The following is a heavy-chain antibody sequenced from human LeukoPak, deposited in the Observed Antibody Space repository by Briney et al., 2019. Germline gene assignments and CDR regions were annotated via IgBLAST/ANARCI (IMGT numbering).Heavy chain of an antibody. CDR1: GYTFTSYD. D-gene: IGHD5-12*01. CDR2: MNPNSGNT. Sequence: ASVKVSCKASGYTFTSYDINWVRQATGQGLEWMGWMNPNSGNTGYAQKFQGRVTMTRNTSISTAYMELSSLRSEDTAVYYCARAPIILRGYSGYVPWEPHYYYYYMDVWGKGTTVTISS. CDR3: ARAPIILRGYSGYVPWEPHYYYYYMDV. V-gene: IGHV1-8*01. J-gene: IGHJ6*03.